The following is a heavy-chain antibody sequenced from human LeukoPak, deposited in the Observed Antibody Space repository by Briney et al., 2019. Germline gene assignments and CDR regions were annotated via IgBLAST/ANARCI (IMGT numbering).Heavy chain of an antibody. CDR1: GFTFSSYW. CDR3: ARDGGYCSSTGCYDAFDI. D-gene: IGHD2-2*01. J-gene: IGHJ3*02. Sequence: PGGSLRLFCAASGFTFSSYWMNWVRQTPGKGLEWVANIKQDGSEKSYVDSVKGRFTISRDNAKNSLYLQMNSLRAEDTAVYYCARDGGYCSSTGCYDAFDIWGQGTMVTVSS. CDR2: IKQDGSEK. V-gene: IGHV3-7*04.